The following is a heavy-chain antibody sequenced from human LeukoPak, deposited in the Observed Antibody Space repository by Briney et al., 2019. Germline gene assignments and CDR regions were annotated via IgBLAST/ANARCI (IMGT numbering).Heavy chain of an antibody. D-gene: IGHD3-10*01. CDR3: ARDRQDLWLGELLFYGMDV. V-gene: IGHV4-4*07. CDR1: GGSISSYY. Sequence: IPSETLSLTCTVSGGSISSYYWSWIRQPAGKGLEWIGRIYTSGSTNYNPSLKSRVTMSVDTSKNQFSLKLSSVTAADTAVYYCARDRQDLWLGELLFYGMDVWGQGTTVTVSS. J-gene: IGHJ6*02. CDR2: IYTSGST.